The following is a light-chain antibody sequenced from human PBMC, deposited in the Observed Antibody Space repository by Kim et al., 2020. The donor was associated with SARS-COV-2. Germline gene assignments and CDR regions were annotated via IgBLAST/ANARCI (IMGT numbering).Light chain of an antibody. J-gene: IGKJ2*01. CDR1: QSVSSTY. Sequence: EIVLTQSPGTLSLSPGERATLSCRASQSVSSTYLAWYQQKPGQAPRLLIYAASSRATGIPDRFSGSGSGTDFTLTISRLEPEDFAVYYCQQYGTSPRYTFGQGTKLEI. CDR2: AAS. V-gene: IGKV3-20*01. CDR3: QQYGTSPRYT.